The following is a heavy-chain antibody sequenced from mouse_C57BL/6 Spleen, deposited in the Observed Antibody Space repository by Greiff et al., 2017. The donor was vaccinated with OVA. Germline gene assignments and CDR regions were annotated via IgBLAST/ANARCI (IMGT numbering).Heavy chain of an antibody. V-gene: IGHV1-64*01. Sequence: QVQLQQSGAELVKPGASVKLSCKASGYTFTSYWMHWVKQRPGQGLEWIGMIHPNSGSTNYNEKFKSKATLTVDKSSSTAYMQLSSLTSEDSAVYYCARKTGTNYFDYWGQGTTLTVSS. CDR3: ARKTGTNYFDY. CDR2: IHPNSGST. CDR1: GYTFTSYW. J-gene: IGHJ2*01. D-gene: IGHD4-1*01.